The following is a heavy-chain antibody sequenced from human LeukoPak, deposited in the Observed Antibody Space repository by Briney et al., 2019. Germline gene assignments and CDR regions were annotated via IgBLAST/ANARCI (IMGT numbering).Heavy chain of an antibody. CDR1: GFTFSGSA. Sequence: QPGGTLRFSCAASGFTFSGSAMHWVRQASGKGLVWVSRIRSKANSYATAYDASVKGRFTISRDDSKNTAYLQMNSLKTEDTAVYYCTRHRSGSSSTNWFDPWGQGTLVTVSS. J-gene: IGHJ5*02. CDR2: IRSKANSYAT. CDR3: TRHRSGSSSTNWFDP. V-gene: IGHV3-73*01. D-gene: IGHD1-26*01.